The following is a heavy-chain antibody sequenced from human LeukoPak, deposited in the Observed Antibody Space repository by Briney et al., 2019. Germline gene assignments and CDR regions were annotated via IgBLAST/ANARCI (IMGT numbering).Heavy chain of an antibody. V-gene: IGHV4-39*01. D-gene: IGHD6-13*01. J-gene: IGHJ4*02. CDR1: GGSISSSSYY. CDR2: IYYSGST. Sequence: SETLSLTCTVSGGSISSSSYYWGWIRQPPGKGLEWIGSIYYSGSTYYNPSLKSRVTISVDTSKNQFSLKLSSVTATDTAVYYCARDSSWGQGTLVTVSS. CDR3: ARDSS.